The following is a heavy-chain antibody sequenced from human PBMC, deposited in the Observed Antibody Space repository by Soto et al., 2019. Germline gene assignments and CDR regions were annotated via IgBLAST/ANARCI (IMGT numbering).Heavy chain of an antibody. CDR2: IYSGGST. CDR1: VCFVNSDTHS. V-gene: IGHV4-61*01. CDR3: ARFVRSCSANTCHHRAEV. J-gene: IGHJ6*01. Sequence: SSTXSLTCTIAVCFVNSDTHSVSWIRQTPGKRLEWIGFIYSGGSTKNPSLRSRVTMSVDTSKNQFSLKLRSVIVADTAVYHCARFVRSCSANTCHHRAEVWGQGITVNVYS. D-gene: IGHD2-15*01.